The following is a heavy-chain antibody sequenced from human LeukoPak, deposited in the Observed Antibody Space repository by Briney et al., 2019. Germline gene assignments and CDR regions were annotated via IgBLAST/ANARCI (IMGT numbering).Heavy chain of an antibody. CDR1: GYTFTSYG. V-gene: IGHV1-18*01. J-gene: IGHJ2*01. Sequence: GASVKVSCKASGYTFTSYGISWVRQAPGQGLEGMGWISAYNGNTNYAQKFQGRVTMTEDTSTDTAYMELSSLRSEDTAMYYCASLIQNVYYGSEGAGYFDLWGRGTLVTVSS. D-gene: IGHD3-10*01. CDR3: ASLIQNVYYGSEGAGYFDL. CDR2: ISAYNGNT.